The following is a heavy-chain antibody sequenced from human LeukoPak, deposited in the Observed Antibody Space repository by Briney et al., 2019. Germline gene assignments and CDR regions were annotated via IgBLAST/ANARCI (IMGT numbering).Heavy chain of an antibody. Sequence: PGGSLRLSCAASGFTFGNYAMSWVRQAPGKGLEWVSGIRGSGYDTYYADSVKGRFTVSRDNSKKTVYLQMINLRAEDTALYYCAKDLLYYYGSGSYGGDYWGQGTLVTVSS. CDR1: GFTFGNYA. CDR2: IRGSGYDT. CDR3: AKDLLYYYGSGSYGGDY. D-gene: IGHD3-10*01. J-gene: IGHJ4*02. V-gene: IGHV3-23*01.